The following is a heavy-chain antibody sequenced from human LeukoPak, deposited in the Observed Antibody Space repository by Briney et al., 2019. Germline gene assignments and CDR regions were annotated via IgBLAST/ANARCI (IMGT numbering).Heavy chain of an antibody. V-gene: IGHV1-69*04. CDR1: GDSFNSFA. D-gene: IGHD3-10*01. CDR2: IIPTLGIA. CDR3: AHSISYGSGSLDY. Sequence: SVKVSCKASGDSFNSFAVNWVRQAPGQGLEWMGRIIPTLGIANYAQKFQGRVTVTADKSTSTAYMELSSLRSEDTAVYYCAHSISYGSGSLDYWGQGTLVTVSS. J-gene: IGHJ4*02.